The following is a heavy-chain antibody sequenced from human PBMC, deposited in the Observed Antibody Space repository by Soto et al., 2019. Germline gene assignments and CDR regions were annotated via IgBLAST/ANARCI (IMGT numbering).Heavy chain of an antibody. CDR2: IWYDGSNK. D-gene: IGHD3-9*01. J-gene: IGHJ4*02. Sequence: SVRLSCAAAGFAFSRCGMHCVRQAPGKGLEWVAGIWYDGSNKYYADSVKGRFTISRDNSKNTLYLQMNSLRAEDTAVYYCARGYFDWLLSLDYWGQGTLVTVSS. CDR1: GFAFSRCG. V-gene: IGHV3-33*01. CDR3: ARGYFDWLLSLDY.